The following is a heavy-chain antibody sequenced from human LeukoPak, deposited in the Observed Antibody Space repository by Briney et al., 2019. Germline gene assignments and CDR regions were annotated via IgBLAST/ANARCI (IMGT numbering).Heavy chain of an antibody. CDR2: ISYDGSNK. Sequence: GGSLRLFCAASGFTFSSYAMHWVRQAPGKGLEWVAVISYDGSNKYYADSVKGRFTISRDNSKNTLYLQMNSLRAEDTAVYYCARVGSGGFDGYNAPYYFDYWGQGTLVTVSS. CDR1: GFTFSSYA. V-gene: IGHV3-30-3*01. CDR3: ARVGSGGFDGYNAPYYFDY. D-gene: IGHD5-24*01. J-gene: IGHJ4*02.